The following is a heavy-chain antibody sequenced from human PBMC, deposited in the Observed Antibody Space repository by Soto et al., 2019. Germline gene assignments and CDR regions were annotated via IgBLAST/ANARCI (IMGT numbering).Heavy chain of an antibody. V-gene: IGHV3-23*01. CDR3: VTAVRTRLDN. D-gene: IGHD3-10*01. CDR2: ISGSGGTT. CDR1: GFTFSSYA. Sequence: GGSLRLSCEASGFTFSSYAMSWVRQAPGKGLEWVSAISGSGGTTYYADSVKGRFTISRDNSKNTLYLQMNGLRLDDTAVYYCVTAVRTRLDNWGPGTLVTVSS. J-gene: IGHJ4*02.